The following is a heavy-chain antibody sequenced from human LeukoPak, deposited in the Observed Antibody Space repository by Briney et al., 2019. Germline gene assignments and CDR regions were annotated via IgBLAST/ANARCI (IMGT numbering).Heavy chain of an antibody. D-gene: IGHD1-26*01. CDR2: ISWNSGSL. Sequence: GGSLRLSCAASGFTFDDYAMHWVRQTPGKGLEWDSGISWNSGSLGYADSVKGRFTISRDNSKNTLYLQMNSLRAEDTAVYYCAKDPHPVGATTEDAFDIWGQGTMVTVSS. CDR3: AKDPHPVGATTEDAFDI. CDR1: GFTFDDYA. V-gene: IGHV3-9*01. J-gene: IGHJ3*02.